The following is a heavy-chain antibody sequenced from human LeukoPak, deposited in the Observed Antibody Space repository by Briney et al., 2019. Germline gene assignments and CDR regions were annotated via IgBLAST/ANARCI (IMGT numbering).Heavy chain of an antibody. CDR2: ISYDGSNK. V-gene: IGHV3-30*18. D-gene: IGHD2-2*01. J-gene: IGHJ5*02. CDR1: GFTFSSYG. CDR3: AKATWQYPVS. Sequence: GRSLRLSCAASGFTFSSYGMHWVRQAPGKGLEWVAVISYDGSNKYYADSVKGRFTISRDNSKNTLYLQMNSLRAEDTAVHYCAKATWQYPVSWGQGTLVTVSS.